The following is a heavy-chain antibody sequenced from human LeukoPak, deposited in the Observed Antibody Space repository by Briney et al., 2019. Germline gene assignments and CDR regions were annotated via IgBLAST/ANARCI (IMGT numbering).Heavy chain of an antibody. D-gene: IGHD6-19*01. V-gene: IGHV3-23*01. CDR3: ARAPGSGWYPYYLDY. Sequence: GGSLRLSCAASGFTFSSYAMSWVRQAPGKGLEWVSAISGSGGSTYYADSVEGRFTISRDNSRNTLYLQMNSLRAEDTAVYYCARAPGSGWYPYYLDYWGQGTLVTVSS. CDR2: ISGSGGST. J-gene: IGHJ4*02. CDR1: GFTFSSYA.